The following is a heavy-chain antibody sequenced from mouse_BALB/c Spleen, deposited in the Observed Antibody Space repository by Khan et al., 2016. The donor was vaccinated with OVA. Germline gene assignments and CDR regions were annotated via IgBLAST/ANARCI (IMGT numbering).Heavy chain of an antibody. CDR3: ARRNYFGYTFAY. D-gene: IGHD1-2*01. CDR2: IYPGSGNT. CDR1: GYTFTDYY. Sequence: QVQLQQSGAELARPGASVKLSCTASGYTFTDYYINWVKQRTGQGLEWIGEIYPGSGNTYYNEKFKGKATLTADKSSSTSYMQLSSLTSEDSAVFFCARRNYFGYTFAYWGQGTLVTVSA. V-gene: IGHV1-77*01. J-gene: IGHJ3*01.